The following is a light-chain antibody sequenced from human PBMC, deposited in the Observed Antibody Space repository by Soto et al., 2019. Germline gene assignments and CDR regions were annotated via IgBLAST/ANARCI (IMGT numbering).Light chain of an antibody. CDR1: QSVSSNY. CDR2: DAP. CDR3: QQYGSSPIT. J-gene: IGKJ1*01. V-gene: IGKV3-20*01. Sequence: EIVLTQSPGTLSLSPGERATLSCRASQSVSSNYLAWYQQKPGQAPRLLIYDAPSRATGIPDRFSGSGSGTDFTLTISRLEPEDFAVYYCQQYGSSPITFGQGTKV.